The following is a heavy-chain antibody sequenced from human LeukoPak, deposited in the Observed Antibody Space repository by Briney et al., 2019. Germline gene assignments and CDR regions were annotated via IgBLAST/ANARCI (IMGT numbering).Heavy chain of an antibody. CDR2: ISISRSYI. CDR3: ARGWRYCSSTSCYDAFDI. D-gene: IGHD2-2*01. J-gene: IGHJ3*02. V-gene: IGHV3-21*01. Sequence: PGGSLRLSCAASGFTFSSYSMKWVRQAPGKGLEWVSSISISRSYIYYADSVKGRFTISRDNAKNSLYLQMNSLRAEDTAVYYCARGWRYCSSTSCYDAFDIWGQGTMVTVSS. CDR1: GFTFSSYS.